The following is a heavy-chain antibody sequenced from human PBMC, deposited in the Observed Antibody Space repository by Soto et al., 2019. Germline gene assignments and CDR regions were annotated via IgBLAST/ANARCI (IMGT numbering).Heavy chain of an antibody. CDR2: IIPIFGTA. D-gene: IGHD4-17*01. CDR1: GGTFSSYA. J-gene: IGHJ4*02. Sequence: EASVKVSCKASGGTFSSYAISWVRQAPGQGLEWMGGIIPIFGTANYAQKFRGRVTITADESKNQFSLQLNSVTPEDTAVYYCARDSPGYGDYVLFDYWGQGTLVTV. V-gene: IGHV1-69*13. CDR3: ARDSPGYGDYVLFDY.